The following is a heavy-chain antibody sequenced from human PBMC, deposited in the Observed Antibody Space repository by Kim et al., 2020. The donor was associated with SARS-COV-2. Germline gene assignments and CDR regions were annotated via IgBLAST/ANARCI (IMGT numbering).Heavy chain of an antibody. D-gene: IGHD1-26*01. J-gene: IGHJ4*02. CDR3: ARAQTPYSGSYSGIDY. V-gene: IGHV3-30*01. Sequence: MKGRFTNSRDNSKNTLYLQMNSLRAEDTAVYYCARAQTPYSGSYSGIDYWGQGTLVTVSS.